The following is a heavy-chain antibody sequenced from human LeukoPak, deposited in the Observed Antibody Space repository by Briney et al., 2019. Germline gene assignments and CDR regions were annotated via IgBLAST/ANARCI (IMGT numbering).Heavy chain of an antibody. J-gene: IGHJ4*02. CDR3: ARDIYDRSGYNLGGFDY. CDR2: INHSGST. V-gene: IGHV4-34*01. Sequence: SETLSLTCAVYGGSFSGYYWSWIRQPPGKGLEWIGEINHSGSTNYDPSLKSRVTISVDTSKNQFSLKLSSVTAADTAVYYCARDIYDRSGYNLGGFDYWGQGTLVTVSS. D-gene: IGHD3-22*01. CDR1: GGSFSGYY.